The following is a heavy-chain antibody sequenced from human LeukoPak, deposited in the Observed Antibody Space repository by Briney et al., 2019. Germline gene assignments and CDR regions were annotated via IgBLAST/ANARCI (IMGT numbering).Heavy chain of an antibody. CDR3: ARVVASTSIDF. J-gene: IGHJ4*02. D-gene: IGHD2-15*01. Sequence: SETLSLTCTVSGGSISSYYWSWIRQPAGKGLEWIGRIYTSGSTNYNPSLTSRVTLSVDPSNNRFSLKVTSVTAADTAIYYCARVVASTSIDFWGQGTLVTVSS. CDR1: GGSISSYY. V-gene: IGHV4-4*07. CDR2: IYTSGST.